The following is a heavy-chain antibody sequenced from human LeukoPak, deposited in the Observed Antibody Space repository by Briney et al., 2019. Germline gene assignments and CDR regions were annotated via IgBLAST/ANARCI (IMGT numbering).Heavy chain of an antibody. D-gene: IGHD1-7*01. V-gene: IGHV3-53*05. CDR1: GFTVSSNY. Sequence: GGSLRLSCAASGFTVSSNYMSWVRQAPGKGLEWVSVIYSGGSTYYADSVKGRFTISRDNSKNTLYLQMNSLRAEDTAVYYCASPPTGTTSKADYFDYWGQGTLVTVSS. J-gene: IGHJ4*02. CDR2: IYSGGST. CDR3: ASPPTGTTSKADYFDY.